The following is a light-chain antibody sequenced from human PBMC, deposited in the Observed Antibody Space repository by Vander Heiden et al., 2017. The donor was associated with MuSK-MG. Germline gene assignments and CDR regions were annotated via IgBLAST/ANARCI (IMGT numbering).Light chain of an antibody. CDR3: SAYTSSSTLV. CDR1: SSDVGGYNY. J-gene: IGLJ1*01. V-gene: IGLV2-14*01. Sequence: QSALTQPASVSGSPAPSITISCTGTSSDVGGYNYVSWYQQQPGKAPKLMIYEVSNRPSGVSNRFSGSKSGNTASLTIAGLQAEDEADYYCSAYTSSSTLVFGTGTKVTVL. CDR2: EVS.